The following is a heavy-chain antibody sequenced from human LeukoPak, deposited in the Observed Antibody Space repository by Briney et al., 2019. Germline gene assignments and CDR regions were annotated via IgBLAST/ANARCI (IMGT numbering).Heavy chain of an antibody. CDR3: ARHLTVTTVMGYFDY. CDR2: IIPIFGTA. V-gene: IGHV1-69*06. J-gene: IGHJ4*02. CDR1: GGTFGSYA. D-gene: IGHD4-17*01. Sequence: SVKVSCKASGGTFGSYAISWVRQAPGQGLEWMGGIIPIFGTANYAQKFQGRVTITADKSTSTAYMELSSLRSEDTAVYYCARHLTVTTVMGYFDYWGQGTLVTVSS.